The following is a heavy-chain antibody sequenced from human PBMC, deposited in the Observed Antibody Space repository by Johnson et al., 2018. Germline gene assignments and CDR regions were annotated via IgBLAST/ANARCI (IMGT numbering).Heavy chain of an antibody. V-gene: IGHV3-30*18. CDR2: ISYDGSNK. D-gene: IGHD6-13*01. CDR1: GFTFSSYG. J-gene: IGHJ1*01. Sequence: QVRLVESGGGVVQHGRSLRLSCAASGFTFSSYGMHWVRQAPGKGLEWVAVISYDGSNKYYADAVKGRFTISRENSKNTRDRQINSLRAEDTAVYYCAKDPGGYSSSSEYFQHWGQGTLVTVSS. CDR3: AKDPGGYSSSSEYFQH.